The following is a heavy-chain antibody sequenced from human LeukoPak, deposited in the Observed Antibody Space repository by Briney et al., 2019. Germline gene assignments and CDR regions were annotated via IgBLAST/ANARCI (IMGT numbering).Heavy chain of an antibody. J-gene: IGHJ6*02. CDR2: ISSSSSYT. V-gene: IGHV3-11*06. Sequence: KPGRSLRLSCAASGFTFSDYYMSWIRQAPGKGLEWVSYISSSSSYTNYADSVKGRFTISRDNAKNSLYLQMNSLRAEDTAVYYCARYRVRDYYDSSGYYYYYYYGMDVWGQGTTVTVSS. D-gene: IGHD3-22*01. CDR1: GFTFSDYY. CDR3: ARYRVRDYYDSSGYYYYYYYGMDV.